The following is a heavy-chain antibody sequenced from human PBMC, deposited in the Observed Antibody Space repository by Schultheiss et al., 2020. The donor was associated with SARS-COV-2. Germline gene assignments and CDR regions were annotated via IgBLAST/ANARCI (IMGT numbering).Heavy chain of an antibody. CDR3: VRADYGANSEFDY. Sequence: GGSLRLSCAASGFTFSSYGMHWVRQAPGKGLEWVAVIWYDGGNKYYADSVKGRFTISRDNSKNTLFLQMNSLRAEDTAVYYCVRADYGANSEFDYWGQGTLVTVSS. J-gene: IGHJ4*02. CDR2: IWYDGGNK. D-gene: IGHD4-23*01. V-gene: IGHV3-33*01. CDR1: GFTFSSYG.